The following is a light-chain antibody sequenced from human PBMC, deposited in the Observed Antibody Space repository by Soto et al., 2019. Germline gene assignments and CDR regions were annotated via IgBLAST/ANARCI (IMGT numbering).Light chain of an antibody. CDR1: QTISSW. J-gene: IGKJ1*01. Sequence: IQMTQSPYTLSGSVGDRVTITCRASQTISSWLAWYQQKPGKAPKLLIYKASTLKSGVPSRFSGSGSGTEFTLTISGLQPDDFATYYCQHYNIYSEAFGQGSMV. CDR3: QHYNIYSEA. CDR2: KAS. V-gene: IGKV1-5*03.